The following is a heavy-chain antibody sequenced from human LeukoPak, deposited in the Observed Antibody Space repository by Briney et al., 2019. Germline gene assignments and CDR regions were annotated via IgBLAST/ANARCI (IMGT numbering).Heavy chain of an antibody. D-gene: IGHD6-13*01. V-gene: IGHV5-51*01. Sequence: GESLKISCKGSGYSFTSYWIGWVRQMPGKGLEWVGIIYPCDSDTRNSTSFQGQVTISADKSISTAYLQWSSLKASDTAMYYCARRIAAADNWFDPWGQGTLVTVSS. CDR3: ARRIAAADNWFDP. J-gene: IGHJ5*02. CDR2: IYPCDSDT. CDR1: GYSFTSYW.